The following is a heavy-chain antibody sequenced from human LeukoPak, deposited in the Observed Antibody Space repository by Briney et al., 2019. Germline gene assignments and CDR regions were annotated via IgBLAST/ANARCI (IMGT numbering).Heavy chain of an antibody. D-gene: IGHD4/OR15-4a*01. J-gene: IGHJ4*02. CDR2: IYSDNT. CDR3: ARRAGAYSHPYDY. Sequence: GGSLRLSCTVSGFTVSSNSMSWVRQAPGKGLEWVSFIYSDNTHYSDSVKGRFTISRDNSKNTLYLQMNSLRAEDTAVYYCARRAGAYSHPYDYWGQGTLSTVSS. CDR1: GFTVSSNS. V-gene: IGHV3-53*01.